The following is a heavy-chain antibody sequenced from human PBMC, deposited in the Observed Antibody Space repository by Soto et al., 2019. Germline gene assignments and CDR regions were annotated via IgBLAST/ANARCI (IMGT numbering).Heavy chain of an antibody. CDR2: IYFGGST. Sequence: QLQLQESGPGLVKPSETLSLTCTVSGGSISSSTYYWGWIRQPPGKGLEWIGSIYFGGSTYYNPSLKSRVTISVDTSKSQSSLKLSSVTAADTAVYYCARRGGPADFWGQGTLVTVSS. D-gene: IGHD2-15*01. CDR3: ARRGGPADF. CDR1: GGSISSSTYY. V-gene: IGHV4-39*01. J-gene: IGHJ4*02.